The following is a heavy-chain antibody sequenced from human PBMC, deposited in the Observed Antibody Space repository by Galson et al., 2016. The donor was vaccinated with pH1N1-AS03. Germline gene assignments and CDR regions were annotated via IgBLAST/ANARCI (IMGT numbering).Heavy chain of an antibody. CDR2: VGGSSGTT. Sequence: SLRLSCAASGFTFSIYAMTWVRQVPGKGLEWVSSVGGSSGTTYYADSVKDRFIISRDIYKNMLYLQMNSLRGEDSAVYYCARDHGRYSLLNWGQGTLVTVSS. CDR3: ARDHGRYSLLN. V-gene: IGHV3-23*01. D-gene: IGHD3-9*01. CDR1: GFTFSIYA. J-gene: IGHJ4*02.